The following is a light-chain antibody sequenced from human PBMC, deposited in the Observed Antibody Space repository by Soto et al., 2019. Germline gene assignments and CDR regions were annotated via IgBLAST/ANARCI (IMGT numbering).Light chain of an antibody. CDR2: EGS. CDR1: SSDIGGYIY. V-gene: IGLV2-14*01. J-gene: IGLJ1*01. Sequence: QSVLTQPASVSGSPGQSITISCTGTSSDIGGYIYVSWYQQHPGKAPKLMIYEGSKRPSGVSNRFSGSKSGNTASLTTSGLQAEDEADYYCSSFSSSTTLYVFGTGTKVTVL. CDR3: SSFSSSTTLYV.